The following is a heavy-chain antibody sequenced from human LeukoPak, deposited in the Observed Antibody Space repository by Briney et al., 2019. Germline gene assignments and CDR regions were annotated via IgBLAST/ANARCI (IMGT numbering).Heavy chain of an antibody. CDR2: INPNSGGT. CDR1: GYTFTGYY. J-gene: IGHJ3*02. Sequence: ASVKVSCKASGYTFTGYYMHWVRQAPGQGLEWMGWINPNSGGTNYAQKFQGRVTMTRDTSISTVYMELSRLRSDDTAVYYCARIPPTTYYYGSGSQGDIWGQGTMVTVSS. CDR3: ARIPPTTYYYGSGSQGDI. D-gene: IGHD3-10*01. V-gene: IGHV1-2*02.